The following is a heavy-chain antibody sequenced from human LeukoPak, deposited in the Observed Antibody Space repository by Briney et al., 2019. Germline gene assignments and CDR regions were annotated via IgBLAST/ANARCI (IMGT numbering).Heavy chain of an antibody. D-gene: IGHD2-15*01. CDR3: AREVSRYCSGGSCYHLNWFDP. J-gene: IGHJ5*02. V-gene: IGHV7-4-1*02. Sequence: ASVKVSCKASGYTFTSYDINWVRQAPGQGLEWMGWINTNTGNPTYAQGFTGRFVFSLDTSVSTAYLQISSLKAEDTAVYYCAREVSRYCSGGSCYHLNWFDPWGQGTLVTVSS. CDR1: GYTFTSYD. CDR2: INTNTGNP.